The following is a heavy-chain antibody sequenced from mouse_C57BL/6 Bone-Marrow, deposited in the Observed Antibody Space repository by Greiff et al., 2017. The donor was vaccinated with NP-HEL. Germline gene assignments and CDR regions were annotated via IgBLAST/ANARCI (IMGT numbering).Heavy chain of an antibody. D-gene: IGHD1-1*01. Sequence: DVHLVESGGGLVKPGGSLKLSCAASGFTFSSYAMSWVRQTPEKRLEWVATISDGGSYTYYPDNVKGRFTISRDNAKNNLYLQMSHLKSEDTAMYYCARDRGTTVVADYWGQGTTLTVSS. CDR3: ARDRGTTVVADY. CDR2: ISDGGSYT. V-gene: IGHV5-4*01. J-gene: IGHJ2*01. CDR1: GFTFSSYA.